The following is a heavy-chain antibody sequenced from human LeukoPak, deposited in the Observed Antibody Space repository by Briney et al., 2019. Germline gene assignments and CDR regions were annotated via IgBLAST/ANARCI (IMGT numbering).Heavy chain of an antibody. D-gene: IGHD3-10*01. Sequence: PGGSLRLSCAASGFTFSSYSMNWVRQAPGRGLEWVSSISSSSSNIYYADSVKGRFTISRDNAKNSLYLQMNSLRAEDTAVYYCAREESYYGSGSYYNVDYYYYMDVWGKGTTVIVSS. CDR2: ISSSSSNI. V-gene: IGHV3-21*01. CDR1: GFTFSSYS. J-gene: IGHJ6*03. CDR3: AREESYYGSGSYYNVDYYYYMDV.